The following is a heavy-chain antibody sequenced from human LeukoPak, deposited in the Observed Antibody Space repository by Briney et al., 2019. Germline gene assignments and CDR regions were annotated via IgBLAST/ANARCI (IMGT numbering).Heavy chain of an antibody. J-gene: IGHJ3*02. CDR1: GGSISSYY. CDR2: ICTSGST. CDR3: ARELMGIAAAHAFDI. V-gene: IGHV4-4*07. Sequence: SETLSLTCTVSGGSISSYYWSWIRQPAGKGLEWIGRICTSGSTNYNPSLKSRVTMSVDTSKNQFSLKLSSVTAADTAVYYCARELMGIAAAHAFDIWGQGTMVTVSS. D-gene: IGHD6-13*01.